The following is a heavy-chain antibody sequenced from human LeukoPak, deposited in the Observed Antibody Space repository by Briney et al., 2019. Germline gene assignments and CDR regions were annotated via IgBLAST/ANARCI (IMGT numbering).Heavy chain of an antibody. D-gene: IGHD6-19*01. CDR2: INPNSGGT. Sequence: ASVKVSCKASGYTFTGYYMHWVRQAPGQGLEWMGWINPNSGGTNYAQKFQGRVTMTRDTSISTAYMELSRLRSDDTAVYYCARDRRQWLVVDAFDIWGQGTMVTVSS. J-gene: IGHJ3*02. CDR3: ARDRRQWLVVDAFDI. V-gene: IGHV1-2*02. CDR1: GYTFTGYY.